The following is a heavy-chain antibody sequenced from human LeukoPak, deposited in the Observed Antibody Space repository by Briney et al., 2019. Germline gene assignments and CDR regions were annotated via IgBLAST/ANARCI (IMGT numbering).Heavy chain of an antibody. Sequence: SETLSLTCAVSGGSISSGGYSWSWIRQPPGKGLEWIGYIYYSGSTYYNPSLKSRVTISVDTSNNQFSLKLSSVTAADTAVYYCARVRFYYDRTPGYFDYWGQGTLVTVSS. CDR3: ARVRFYYDRTPGYFDY. CDR1: GGSISSGGYS. V-gene: IGHV4-30-4*07. CDR2: IYYSGST. J-gene: IGHJ4*02. D-gene: IGHD3-22*01.